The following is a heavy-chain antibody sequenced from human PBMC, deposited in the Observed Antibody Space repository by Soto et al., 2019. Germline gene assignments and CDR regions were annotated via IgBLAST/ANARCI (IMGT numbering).Heavy chain of an antibody. CDR3: ARHLRRDGYNYYFDY. J-gene: IGHJ4*02. CDR2: IYYSGST. Sequence: QVQLQESGPGLVKPSETLSLTCTVSGGSISSYYWSWIRQPPGKGLEWIGYIYYSGSTNYNPSLQSRVTISVDTSNNHFALRLSSVTAADTAVYYCARHLRRDGYNYYFDYWGQGTLVTVSS. CDR1: GGSISSYY. V-gene: IGHV4-59*08. D-gene: IGHD1-1*01.